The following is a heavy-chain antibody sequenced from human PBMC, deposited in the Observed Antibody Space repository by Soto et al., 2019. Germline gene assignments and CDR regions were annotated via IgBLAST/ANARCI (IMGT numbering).Heavy chain of an antibody. CDR1: GGSFSGYY. CDR2: INHSGST. J-gene: IGHJ4*02. V-gene: IGHV4-34*01. D-gene: IGHD6-6*01. Sequence: SETLSLTCAVYGGSFSGYYWSWIRQPPGKGLEWIGEINHSGSTNYNPSLKSRVTISVDTSKNQFSRKLSSVTAADTAVYYCARGVRQQLVLYYFDYWGQGTLVTVSS. CDR3: ARGVRQQLVLYYFDY.